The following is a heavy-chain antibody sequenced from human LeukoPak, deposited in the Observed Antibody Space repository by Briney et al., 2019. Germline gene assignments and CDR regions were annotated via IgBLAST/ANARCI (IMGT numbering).Heavy chain of an antibody. CDR1: GFMFSSYW. D-gene: IGHD3-22*01. J-gene: IGHJ4*02. V-gene: IGHV3-21*01. CDR2: ISNSGVST. Sequence: GGSLRLSCAASGFMFSSYWMSWVRQGPGKGLEWVSAISNSGVSTYYVDSVKGRFTISRDNAKNSLYLQMNSLRAEDTAVYYCARLFYYDTSGLWEYFDCWGQGTLVTVSS. CDR3: ARLFYYDTSGLWEYFDC.